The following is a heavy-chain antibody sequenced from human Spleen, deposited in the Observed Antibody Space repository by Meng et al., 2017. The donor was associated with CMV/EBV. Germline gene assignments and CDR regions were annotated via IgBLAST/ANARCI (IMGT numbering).Heavy chain of an antibody. CDR2: MSQTGSII. V-gene: IGHV3-48*03. Sequence: GGSLRLSCVASGFPFSSYEMNWVRQAPGKGLEWISFMSQTGSIIHYADSVKGRFIISRDNAKNSLYLQMASLTAEDTGVYYCARRTFGGVIGDLWGQGTLVTVPQ. J-gene: IGHJ5*02. CDR1: GFPFSSYE. CDR3: ARRTFGGVIGDL. D-gene: IGHD3-16*01.